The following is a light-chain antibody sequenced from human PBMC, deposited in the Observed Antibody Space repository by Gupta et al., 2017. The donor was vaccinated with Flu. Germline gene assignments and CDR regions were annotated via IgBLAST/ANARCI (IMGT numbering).Light chain of an antibody. J-gene: IGLJ3*02. CDR1: DTSIGSKC. CDR2: KIN. Sequence: TITCSGSDTSIGSKCVNWFQQVPGSAPKLLIFKINRRYSATPDRFSGSKSGTSATLAIAGLQTGDEADYYCEEWDASLSGGVFGGGTKLTVL. V-gene: IGLV1-51*02. CDR3: EEWDASLSGGV.